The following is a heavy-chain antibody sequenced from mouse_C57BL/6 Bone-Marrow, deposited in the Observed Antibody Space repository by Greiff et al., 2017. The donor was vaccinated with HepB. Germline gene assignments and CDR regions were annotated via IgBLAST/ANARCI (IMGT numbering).Heavy chain of an antibody. V-gene: IGHV1-61*01. D-gene: IGHD2-4*01. CDR1: GYTFTSYW. CDR3: ARGDDYDGGKGFAY. Sequence: QVQLQQPGAELVRPGSSVKLSCKASGYTFTSYWMDWVKQRPGQGLEWIGNIYPSDSETHYNQKFKDKATLTVDKSSSTAYMQLSSLTSEDSAVYYCARGDDYDGGKGFAYWGQGTLVTVSA. CDR2: IYPSDSET. J-gene: IGHJ3*01.